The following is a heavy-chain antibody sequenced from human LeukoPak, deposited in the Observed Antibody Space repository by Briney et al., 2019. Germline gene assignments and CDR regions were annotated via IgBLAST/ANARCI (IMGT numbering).Heavy chain of an antibody. Sequence: PSETLSLTCAVSGDSFSSHYWTWIRQPPGRGLKWIGYISYIGTTNYNPSLKSRVTISIDTSKNQFSLKLSSVTTADTAVYYCARDLVTVTKGFDIWGLGTMVSVSS. CDR2: ISYIGTT. D-gene: IGHD4-17*01. CDR3: ARDLVTVTKGFDI. CDR1: GDSFSSHY. V-gene: IGHV4-59*11. J-gene: IGHJ3*02.